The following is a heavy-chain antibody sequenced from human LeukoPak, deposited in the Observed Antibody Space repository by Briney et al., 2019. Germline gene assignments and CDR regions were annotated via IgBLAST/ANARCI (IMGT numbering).Heavy chain of an antibody. CDR3: ARTYTGWELCI. CDR2: ISISSSTI. J-gene: IGHJ3*02. Sequence: GGSLRLSCAASGFTFSSYSMNWVRQAPGKGLEWISYISISSSTIHYADSVKGRFTISRDNAKNSLYLQMNSLRAEDTAVYYCARTYTGWELCIWGQGTMVTVSS. D-gene: IGHD1-26*01. CDR1: GFTFSSYS. V-gene: IGHV3-48*01.